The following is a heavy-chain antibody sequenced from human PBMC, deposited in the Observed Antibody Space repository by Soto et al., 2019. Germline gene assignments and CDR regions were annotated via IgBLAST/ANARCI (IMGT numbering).Heavy chain of an antibody. Sequence: PSETLSLTCTVSGGSIRSGDYNWSWIRQLPGKGLEWIGYIFHTGNTYYNPSLKRRVTISVDTSQNQFSLRLSSVTAADTALYYCARDLGKLITPAQWGQGVLVTVSS. CDR2: IFHTGNT. D-gene: IGHD7-27*01. CDR1: GGSIRSGDYN. J-gene: IGHJ1*01. CDR3: ARDLGKLITPAQ. V-gene: IGHV4-31*03.